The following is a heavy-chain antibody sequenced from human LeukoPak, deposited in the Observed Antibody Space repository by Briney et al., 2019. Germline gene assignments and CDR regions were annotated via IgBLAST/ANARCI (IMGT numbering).Heavy chain of an antibody. CDR1: GFTFSSYS. V-gene: IGHV3-23*01. CDR3: AKDSGYDSSVIY. Sequence: GGSLRLSCAASGFTFSSYSMNWVRQAPGKGLEWVSAISGSGGSTYYADSVKGRFTISRDNSKNTLYLQMNSLRVEDTAVYYCAKDSGYDSSVIYWGQGTLVTVSS. J-gene: IGHJ4*02. D-gene: IGHD3-22*01. CDR2: ISGSGGST.